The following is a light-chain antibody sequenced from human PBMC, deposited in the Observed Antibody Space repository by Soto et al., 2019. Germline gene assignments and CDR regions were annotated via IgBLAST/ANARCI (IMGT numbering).Light chain of an antibody. CDR2: GAS. Sequence: DILMTPAPATLCVSPGERPTLSCRASQSVNSNVAWYQQKPGQAPRLLIYGASSRAPGIPARFSGSGSGTDFTLTISSLQPEDFAVYYCQQYNSSPRAFGQGTKVDNK. J-gene: IGKJ1*01. CDR3: QQYNSSPRA. CDR1: QSVNSN. V-gene: IGKV3D-15*01.